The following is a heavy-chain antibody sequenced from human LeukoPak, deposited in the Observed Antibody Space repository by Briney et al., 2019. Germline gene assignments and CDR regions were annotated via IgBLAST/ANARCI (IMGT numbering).Heavy chain of an antibody. D-gene: IGHD2-2*02. Sequence: PGGTLRLSCAASGFTFSSYGMSWVRQAPGKGLEWVSAISGSGGSTYYADSVKGRFTISRDNSKNTLYLQMNSLRAEDTAVYYCAKGRATIPSRWFDPWGQGTLVTVSS. CDR3: AKGRATIPSRWFDP. CDR2: ISGSGGST. CDR1: GFTFSSYG. J-gene: IGHJ5*02. V-gene: IGHV3-23*01.